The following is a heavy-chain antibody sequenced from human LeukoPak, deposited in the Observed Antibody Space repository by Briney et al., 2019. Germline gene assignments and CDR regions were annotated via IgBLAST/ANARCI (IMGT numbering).Heavy chain of an antibody. V-gene: IGHV3-33*01. CDR3: ARARNNYDSSGYSALDW. Sequence: PGRSLRLSCAASSGLLFSSHGMHWVRQAPGKGLEWVAVIWYDGSNKYYADSVKGRFTISRDNSKNTLYLQMDSLRAEDTAVYYCARARNNYDSSGYSALDWWGQGTLVTVSS. CDR2: IWYDGSNK. D-gene: IGHD3-22*01. CDR1: GLLFSSHG. J-gene: IGHJ4*02.